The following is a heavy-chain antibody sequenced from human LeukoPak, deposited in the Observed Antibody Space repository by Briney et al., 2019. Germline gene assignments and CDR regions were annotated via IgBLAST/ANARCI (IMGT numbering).Heavy chain of an antibody. CDR3: ARGRGYCSSNRCYYYHMDL. D-gene: IGHD2-2*01. CDR1: GYTFTSYD. J-gene: IGHJ6*03. CDR2: MNPNSGNT. Sequence: ASVKVSCKASGYTFTSYDINWVRQATGQGLEWMGWMNPNSGNTGYAQKFQGRVTMTRNTSISTAYMELSSLRSEDTAVYYCARGRGYCSSNRCYYYHMDLWRKGTTVTVSS. V-gene: IGHV1-8*01.